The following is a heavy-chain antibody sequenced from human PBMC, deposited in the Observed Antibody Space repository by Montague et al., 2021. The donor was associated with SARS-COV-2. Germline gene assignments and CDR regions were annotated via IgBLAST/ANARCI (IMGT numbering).Heavy chain of an antibody. V-gene: IGHV4-39*01. J-gene: IGHJ4*02. D-gene: IGHD6-19*01. CDR1: GDSISRSTNH. CDR3: TRTTDDPALAATF. CDR2: IHYSGRT. Sequence: SETLSLTCSVSGDSISRSTNHWGWIRQPPGKGLEWIASIHYSGRTYHNPPLKSRVTMSVDTSKNQFSLKLSSVTAADTAVYYCTRTTDDPALAATFWGQGTLVTVSS.